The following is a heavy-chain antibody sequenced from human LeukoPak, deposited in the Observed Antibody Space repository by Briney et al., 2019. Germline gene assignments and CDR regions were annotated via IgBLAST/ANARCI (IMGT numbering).Heavy chain of an antibody. V-gene: IGHV3-53*01. Sequence: GGSLRLSCAASGFAVSSSFMSWVRQAPGKGLEWVSVFYSGGDTYYADSVKGRFTISRDNSKNTMYLQMNSLRAEDTAVYYCVRDGFRASRNYFYSGMDVWAKGPRSPSP. CDR2: FYSGGDT. J-gene: IGHJ6*02. CDR3: VRDGFRASRNYFYSGMDV. D-gene: IGHD3-10*01. CDR1: GFAVSSSF.